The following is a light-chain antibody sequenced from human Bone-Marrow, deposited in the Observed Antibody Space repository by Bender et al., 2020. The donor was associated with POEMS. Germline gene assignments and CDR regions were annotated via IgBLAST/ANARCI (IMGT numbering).Light chain of an antibody. Sequence: QSVLTQPPSASGTPGQSVIISCSGTDSNFGGNNVNWYQHLPGTAPRLVVYSNYQRPSGVSNRFSGSKSGNPASMTISGLQAEDEADYYCSSYTGSSTYVFGTGTKVTVL. V-gene: IGLV1-44*01. J-gene: IGLJ1*01. CDR1: DSNFGGNN. CDR3: SSYTGSSTYV. CDR2: SNY.